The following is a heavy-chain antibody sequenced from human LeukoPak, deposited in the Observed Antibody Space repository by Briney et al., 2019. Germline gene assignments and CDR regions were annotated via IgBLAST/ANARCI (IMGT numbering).Heavy chain of an antibody. Sequence: GGSLRLSCAASGFTFSSYAMHWVRQAPGKGLEWVAVISYDGSNKYYADSVKGRFTISRDNSKNTLYLQMNSLRAEDTAVYYCARSLGYSYAYFDYWGQGTLVTVSS. CDR1: GFTFSSYA. V-gene: IGHV3-30-3*01. D-gene: IGHD5-18*01. CDR2: ISYDGSNK. CDR3: ARSLGYSYAYFDY. J-gene: IGHJ4*02.